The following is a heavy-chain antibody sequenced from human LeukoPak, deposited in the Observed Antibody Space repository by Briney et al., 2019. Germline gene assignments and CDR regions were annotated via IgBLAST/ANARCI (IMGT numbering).Heavy chain of an antibody. CDR2: IYYSGST. D-gene: IGHD3-3*01. CDR3: AREFGVAGGSGTYDAFDI. J-gene: IGHJ3*02. Sequence: PSETLSLTWTVAGGSVSSYYWGWIRQPAGKGLEWIGYIYYSGSTNYNPSLKSRVTISVDTSKNQFSLKLSSVTAADTAVYYCAREFGVAGGSGTYDAFDIWGQGTMVTVSS. CDR1: GGSVSSYY. V-gene: IGHV4-59*02.